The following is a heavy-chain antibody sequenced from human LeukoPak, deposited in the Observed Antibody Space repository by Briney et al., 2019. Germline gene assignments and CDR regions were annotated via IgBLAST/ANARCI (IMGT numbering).Heavy chain of an antibody. D-gene: IGHD1-26*01. CDR1: GGSISSYY. J-gene: IGHJ4*02. CDR2: IYYSGST. Sequence: PSEILSLTCTVSGGSISSYYWSWIRQTPGKGLEWIGYIYYSGSTNYNPSLKSRVTISVDTSKNQFSLKLSSVTAADTAVYFCARHGASGSYLYYFDYWGQGTLVTVSS. V-gene: IGHV4-59*08. CDR3: ARHGASGSYLYYFDY.